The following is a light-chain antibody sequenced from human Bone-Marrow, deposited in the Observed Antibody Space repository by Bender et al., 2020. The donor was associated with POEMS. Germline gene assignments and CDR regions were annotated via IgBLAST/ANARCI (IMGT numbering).Light chain of an antibody. CDR2: SNN. V-gene: IGLV1-44*01. CDR1: SSNIGSQT. CDR3: AAWDDSLNAYV. J-gene: IGLJ1*01. Sequence: QSLLTQPPSASGTPGQRVTISCSGSSSNIGSQTVTWYQQLPGTAPKLLIYSNNQRPSGVPDRFSGSKSGTSASLAISGLQAEDEDDYSCAAWDDSLNAYVFGTGTTVTVL.